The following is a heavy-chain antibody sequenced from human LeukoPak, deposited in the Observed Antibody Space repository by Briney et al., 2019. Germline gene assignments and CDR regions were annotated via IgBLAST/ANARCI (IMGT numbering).Heavy chain of an antibody. D-gene: IGHD3-22*01. J-gene: IGHJ4*02. CDR3: ARGDRAASGYDS. CDR1: GFTVSSNY. V-gene: IGHV3-66*01. Sequence: GGSLRLSCAASGFTVSSNYMNWVRQAPGKGLEWVSVIYSGGRTYYADSVKGRFIISRDNSKNMVYLQMNSLRAEDTALYYCARGDRAASGYDSWVQGTLVTVSS. CDR2: IYSGGRT.